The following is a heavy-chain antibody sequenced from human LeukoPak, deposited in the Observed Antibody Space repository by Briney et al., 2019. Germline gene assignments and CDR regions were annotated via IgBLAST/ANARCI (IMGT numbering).Heavy chain of an antibody. D-gene: IGHD3-16*01. CDR3: ARERGDFRFVDI. V-gene: IGHV4-59*01. CDR2: IDDSGST. Sequence: SETLSLTCTLSGGSISSYYWSWIRQPPGKGLEWIGYIDDSGSTNYNPSLKSRVTISVDPSKNQFSLKLSSVTAADTAVYYCARERGDFRFVDIWGQGTMVIVSS. CDR1: GGSISSYY. J-gene: IGHJ3*02.